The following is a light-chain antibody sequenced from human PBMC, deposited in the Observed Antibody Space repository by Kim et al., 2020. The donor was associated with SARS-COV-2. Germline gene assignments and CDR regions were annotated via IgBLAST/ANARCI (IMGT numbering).Light chain of an antibody. Sequence: AGEVGALSCRPRQRIRSTHLAWYQQKPGHAPRLLRDGVSTRATGFPDRVRGSGDGTDFTLPISRLEPEDFAVYYWQQYGSSPSTFGQGTKVDIK. V-gene: IGKV3-20*01. CDR2: GVS. J-gene: IGKJ1*01. CDR3: QQYGSSPST. CDR1: QRIRSTH.